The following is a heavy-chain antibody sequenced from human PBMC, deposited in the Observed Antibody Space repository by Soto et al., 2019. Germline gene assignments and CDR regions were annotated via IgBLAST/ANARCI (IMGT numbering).Heavy chain of an antibody. CDR3: ARPIQYYFDTSAQSAWFDP. D-gene: IGHD3-22*01. J-gene: IGHJ5*02. V-gene: IGHV1-69*12. CDR2: IIPIFSTP. CDR1: GGIFGSYA. Sequence: QVQLVQSGAEVKKPGSSVKVSCKTSGGIFGSYAISWVRQAPGQGLEWMGGIIPIFSTPNYAQKFQGRVTITADESTSTAYMELSSLRSEDTAVYYCARPIQYYFDTSAQSAWFDPWGQGTLVTVSS.